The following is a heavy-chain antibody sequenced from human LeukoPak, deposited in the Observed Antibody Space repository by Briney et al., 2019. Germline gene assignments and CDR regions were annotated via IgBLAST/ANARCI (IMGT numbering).Heavy chain of an antibody. CDR3: AAGGYDLGSYFDY. V-gene: IGHV1-69*04. D-gene: IGHD5-12*01. CDR1: GGTFRSYA. J-gene: IGHJ4*02. Sequence: PGASVKVSCKASGGTFRSYAISWVRQAPGQGLEWMGRIIPILGIANYAQKFQGRVTITADKSTSTAYMELSSLRSEDTAVYYCAAGGYDLGSYFDYWGQGTLVTVSS. CDR2: IIPILGIA.